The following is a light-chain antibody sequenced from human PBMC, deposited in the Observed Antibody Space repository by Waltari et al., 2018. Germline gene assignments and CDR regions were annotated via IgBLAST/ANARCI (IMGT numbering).Light chain of an antibody. CDR2: LGS. CDR3: MQALQTRT. J-gene: IGKJ4*01. Sequence: DIVMTQSPLSLPVTPGEPASISCSSSQSLLHSNGYNYLDWYLQKPGQSPQLLIYLGSNRASGVPDRFSGSGSGTDFTLKISRVEAEDVGVYYCMQALQTRTFGGGTKVEIK. CDR1: QSLLHSNGYNY. V-gene: IGKV2-28*01.